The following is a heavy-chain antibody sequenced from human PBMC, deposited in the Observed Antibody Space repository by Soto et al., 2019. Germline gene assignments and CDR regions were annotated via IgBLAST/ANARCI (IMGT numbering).Heavy chain of an antibody. CDR3: ARVTIFGVVISSYYYGMDV. CDR1: GGSFSGYY. CDR2: INHSGST. D-gene: IGHD3-3*01. V-gene: IGHV4-34*01. Sequence: SETLSLTCAVYGGSFSGYYWGWIRQPPGKGLEWIGEINHSGSTNYNPSLKSRVTISVDTSKNRFSLKRSSVTAADTAVYYCARVTIFGVVISSYYYGMDVWGQGTTVTVSS. J-gene: IGHJ6*02.